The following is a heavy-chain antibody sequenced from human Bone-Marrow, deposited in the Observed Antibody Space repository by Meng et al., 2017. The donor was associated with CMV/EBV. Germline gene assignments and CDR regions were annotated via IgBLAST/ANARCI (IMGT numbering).Heavy chain of an antibody. CDR2: ICSGGST. CDR3: ARVKLQYLNWFDP. V-gene: IGHV3-66*02. Sequence: GGSLRLSCAASGFTVSSNYMSWVRQAPGKGLEWVSVICSGGSTYYADSVKGRFTISRDNSKNTLYLQMNSLRAEDTAVYYCARVKLQYLNWFDPWGQGTLVTVSS. D-gene: IGHD4-11*01. CDR1: GFTVSSNY. J-gene: IGHJ5*02.